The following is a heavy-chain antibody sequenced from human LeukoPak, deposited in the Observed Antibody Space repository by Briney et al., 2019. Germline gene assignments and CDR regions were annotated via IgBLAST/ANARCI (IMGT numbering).Heavy chain of an antibody. CDR2: ISAYNGNT. CDR1: GYTFTSYG. J-gene: IGHJ6*03. D-gene: IGHD2-2*01. CDR3: ARLRLAVVPAFMDV. Sequence: VSVKVSCKASGYTFTSYGISWVRQAPGQGLEGMGWISAYNGNTNYAQKLQGRVTMPTDTSTSTAYMELRSLRSDDTAVYYCARLRLAVVPAFMDVWGKGTTVTVSS. V-gene: IGHV1-18*01.